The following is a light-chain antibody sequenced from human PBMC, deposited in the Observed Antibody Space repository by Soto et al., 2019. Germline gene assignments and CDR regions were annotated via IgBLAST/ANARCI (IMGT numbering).Light chain of an antibody. CDR3: AAWDDSLNGYV. V-gene: IGLV1-44*01. CDR2: SFS. Sequence: QSALEQPPSASATPGQGVIISCSGSSFNIGSNPVNWYRQVPGTAPKLVIYSFSRRPSGVPDRISGSKSATSASLAISGLQSEGEADYYCAAWDDSLNGYVFGTGTKVTV. J-gene: IGLJ1*01. CDR1: SFNIGSNP.